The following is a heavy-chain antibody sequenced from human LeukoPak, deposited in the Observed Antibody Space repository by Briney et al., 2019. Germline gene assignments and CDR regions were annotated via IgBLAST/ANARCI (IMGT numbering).Heavy chain of an antibody. J-gene: IGHJ6*03. V-gene: IGHV1-69*13. D-gene: IGHD2-8*02. CDR1: GGTFSNFG. Sequence: SVKVSCKASGGTFSNFGFTWVRQAPGQGLEWMGGIIPFFAIINYAERFQGRVTTSADESTTTAYMELSNLRSEDTAVYYCARVMSGRTVWSPYYYYYMDVWGKGTTVTISS. CDR2: IIPFFAII. CDR3: ARVMSGRTVWSPYYYYYMDV.